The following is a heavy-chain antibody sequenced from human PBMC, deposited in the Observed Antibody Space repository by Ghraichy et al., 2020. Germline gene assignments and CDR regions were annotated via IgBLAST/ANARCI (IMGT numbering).Heavy chain of an antibody. CDR3: ARGLDDYGDHDPPGAFDI. V-gene: IGHV1-69*13. Sequence: SVKVSCKASGGTFSSYAISWVRQAPGQGLEWMGGIIPIFGTANYAQKFQGRVTITADESTSTAYMELSSLRSEDTAVYYCARGLDDYGDHDPPGAFDIWGQGTMVTVSS. D-gene: IGHD4-17*01. CDR2: IIPIFGTA. J-gene: IGHJ3*02. CDR1: GGTFSSYA.